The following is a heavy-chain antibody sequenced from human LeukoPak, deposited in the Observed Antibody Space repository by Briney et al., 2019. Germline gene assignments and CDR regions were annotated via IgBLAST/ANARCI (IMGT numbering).Heavy chain of an antibody. CDR1: GFTFSSYS. D-gene: IGHD6-6*01. V-gene: IGHV3-48*01. CDR3: ASAEIAARLLDY. CDR2: ISSNSGTI. Sequence: PGGSLRLSCAASGFTFSSYSMTWVRQAPGKGLEWLSYISSNSGTIYYADSVKGRFTISRDNAKNSLYLQMNSLRAEDMAVYYCASAEIAARLLDYWGQGTLVTVSP. J-gene: IGHJ4*02.